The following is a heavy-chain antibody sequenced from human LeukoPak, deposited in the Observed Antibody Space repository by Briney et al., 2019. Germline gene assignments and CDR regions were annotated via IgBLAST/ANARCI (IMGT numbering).Heavy chain of an antibody. D-gene: IGHD2-15*01. Sequence: GGSLRLSCSASGFPFSSYAMHWVRQAPGKGVEYVSAISDSGGCTYYADSVKGRFTISRDNSKNTLYLQMISLRAEDTAVYFCVRGYSFGPYGMDVWGQGTTVTVSS. CDR1: GFPFSSYA. V-gene: IGHV3-64D*09. CDR3: VRGYSFGPYGMDV. CDR2: ISDSGGCT. J-gene: IGHJ6*02.